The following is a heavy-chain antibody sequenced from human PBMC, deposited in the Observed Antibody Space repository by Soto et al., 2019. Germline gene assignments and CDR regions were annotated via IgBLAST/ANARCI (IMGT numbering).Heavy chain of an antibody. CDR3: ARSPHIQLWSYPSDY. D-gene: IGHD5-18*01. V-gene: IGHV4-31*03. Sequence: QVQLQESDPGLVKPSQTLSLTCTVSGGSISSGGYYWSWIRQHPGKGLEWNGYIYFSGSTYYNPSLKSRVTISVDTSKNQFSLKLSSVTAADTAVYYCARSPHIQLWSYPSDYWGQGTLVTVSS. CDR1: GGSISSGGYY. J-gene: IGHJ4*02. CDR2: IYFSGST.